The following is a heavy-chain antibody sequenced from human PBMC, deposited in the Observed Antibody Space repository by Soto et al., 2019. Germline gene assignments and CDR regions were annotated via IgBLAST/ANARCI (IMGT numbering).Heavy chain of an antibody. CDR1: VFTFSSHA. J-gene: IGHJ6*02. V-gene: IGHV3-23*01. CDR3: ARNMDYYYGPGSGNGHGV. CDR2: ISSGGDNT. D-gene: IGHD3-10*01. Sequence: EVQLLESGGGLVQPGGSLRLSCAASVFTFSSHAMSWVRQAPGKGLEWVSTISSGGDNTYSADSVKGRFTISRDNSKNTLYLQMNSLRAEDTAVYYCARNMDYYYGPGSGNGHGVWGQGTTVTVFS.